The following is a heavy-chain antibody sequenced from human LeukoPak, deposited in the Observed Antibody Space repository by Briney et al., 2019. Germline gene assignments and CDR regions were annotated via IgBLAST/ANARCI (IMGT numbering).Heavy chain of an antibody. V-gene: IGHV3-48*03. CDR2: ISTSGSTI. D-gene: IGHD4-17*01. CDR3: ARDGDYAQDFDY. J-gene: IGHJ4*02. CDR1: GFTFSSYE. Sequence: GGSLRLSCAASGFTFSSYEMNWVRQAPGKGLEWISYISTSGSTIHYADSVKGRFTISRDNAKNSLYLQMNSLRAEDTAVYFCARDGDYAQDFDYWGQGTLVTVSS.